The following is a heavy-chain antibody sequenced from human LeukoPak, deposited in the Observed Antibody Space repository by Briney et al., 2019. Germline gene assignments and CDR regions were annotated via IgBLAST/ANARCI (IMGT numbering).Heavy chain of an antibody. Sequence: SVKVSCKASGGTFSSYAISWVRQAPGQGLEWTGGIIPIFGTANYAQKFQGRVTITTDESTSTASMELHSLSSEDTVVYYCARESGVGGYYDSSGSYFDYWGQGTLVTVSS. J-gene: IGHJ4*02. CDR2: IIPIFGTA. CDR3: ARESGVGGYYDSSGSYFDY. V-gene: IGHV1-69*05. D-gene: IGHD3-22*01. CDR1: GGTFSSYA.